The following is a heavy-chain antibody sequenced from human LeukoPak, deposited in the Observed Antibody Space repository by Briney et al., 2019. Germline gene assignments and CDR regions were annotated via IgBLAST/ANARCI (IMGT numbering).Heavy chain of an antibody. CDR3: ARQSDSSGWYTALRYYYYGMDV. CDR1: GFTFSSYA. V-gene: IGHV3-30-3*01. D-gene: IGHD6-19*01. Sequence: GGSLRLSCAASGFTFSSYAMHWARQAPGKGLEWVAVISYDGSNKYYADSVKGRFTISRDNSKNTLYLQMNSLRAEDTAVYYCARQSDSSGWYTALRYYYYGMDVWGQGTTVTVSS. CDR2: ISYDGSNK. J-gene: IGHJ6*02.